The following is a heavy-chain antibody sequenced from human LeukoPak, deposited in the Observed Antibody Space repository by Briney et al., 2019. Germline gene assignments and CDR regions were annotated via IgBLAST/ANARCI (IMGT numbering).Heavy chain of an antibody. CDR3: ASGGITMVRGVIREGWFDP. V-gene: IGHV1-46*01. CDR2: INPSGGST. J-gene: IGHJ5*02. D-gene: IGHD3-10*01. CDR1: GYTFTSYY. Sequence: APVKVSCKASGYTFTSYYMHWVRQAPGQGLEWMGIINPSGGSTSYAQKFQGRVTMTRDTSTSTVYMELSSLRSEDTAVYYCASGGITMVRGVIREGWFDPWGQGTLVTVSS.